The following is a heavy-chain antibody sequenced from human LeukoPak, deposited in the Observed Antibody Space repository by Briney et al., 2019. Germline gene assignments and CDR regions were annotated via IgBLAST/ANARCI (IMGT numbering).Heavy chain of an antibody. CDR3: ARKLSGYSSTWYPDY. V-gene: IGHV1-8*01. Sequence: ASVKVSCKTSGYIFTSYDINWVRQATGQGLEWVGHINPKNGKTGYAQTFQSRVTMTTDTSTTTAFMELNSLRYYYTAVYYCARKLSGYSSTWYPDYWGQGTLVTVSS. CDR1: GYIFTSYD. D-gene: IGHD6-13*01. J-gene: IGHJ4*02. CDR2: INPKNGKT.